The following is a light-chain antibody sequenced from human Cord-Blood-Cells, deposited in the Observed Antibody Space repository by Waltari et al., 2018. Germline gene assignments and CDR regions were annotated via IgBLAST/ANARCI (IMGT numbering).Light chain of an antibody. Sequence: QSALTQPPSVSGSPGQSITISCTGTRSDVGGYNLVCWYQQPPGKAPKLMIYEVSKRPSGVSNRFSGSKSGNTASLTISGLQAEDEADYYCCSYAGSSTYVFGTGTKVTVL. CDR1: RSDVGGYNL. V-gene: IGLV2-23*02. CDR3: CSYAGSSTYV. J-gene: IGLJ1*01. CDR2: EVS.